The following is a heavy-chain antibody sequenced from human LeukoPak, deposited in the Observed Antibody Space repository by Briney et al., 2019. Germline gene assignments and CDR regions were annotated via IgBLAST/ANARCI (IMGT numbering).Heavy chain of an antibody. D-gene: IGHD2-2*02. Sequence: GGSLRLSCAASGFTFSSCALSWVRQAPGKGLDWVSSISGSDDSTHYADSVKGRFTISRDNAKNSLYLQMNSLRAEDTAVYYCARDRACSSTSCYSPTYGMDVWGQGTTVTVSS. J-gene: IGHJ6*02. CDR1: GFTFSSCA. CDR3: ARDRACSSTSCYSPTYGMDV. V-gene: IGHV3-23*01. CDR2: ISGSDDST.